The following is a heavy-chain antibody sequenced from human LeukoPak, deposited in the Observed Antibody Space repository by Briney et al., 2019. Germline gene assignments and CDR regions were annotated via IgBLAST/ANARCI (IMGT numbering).Heavy chain of an antibody. CDR1: GFTFSSHG. CDR2: ISYDGSYK. D-gene: IGHD3-9*01. Sequence: GRSLRLSCAASGFTFSSHGMHWVRQAPGKGLEWVAVISYDGSYKYYADSVKGRFTISRDNSKNTLYLQMNSLRAEDTAVYYCAKGQLRYFGWLSSYYYYGTDVWGQGTTVTVSS. V-gene: IGHV3-30*18. CDR3: AKGQLRYFGWLSSYYYYGTDV. J-gene: IGHJ6*02.